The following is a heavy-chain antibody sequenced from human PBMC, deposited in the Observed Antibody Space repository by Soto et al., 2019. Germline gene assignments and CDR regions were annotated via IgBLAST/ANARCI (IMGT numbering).Heavy chain of an antibody. CDR3: ARGIWVRGIIGFDWFDP. D-gene: IGHD3-10*01. J-gene: IGHJ5*02. V-gene: IGHV4-39*07. Sequence: SETLSLTCTVSGHSMSNTDYFWGWIRQTPWSDLQWIGSLFYTGHTYYNPSLKSRITISVDTSKNQFSLKLSSATAADTAMYYCARGIWVRGIIGFDWFDPWGQGTLVTVSS. CDR1: GHSMSNTDYF. CDR2: LFYTGHT.